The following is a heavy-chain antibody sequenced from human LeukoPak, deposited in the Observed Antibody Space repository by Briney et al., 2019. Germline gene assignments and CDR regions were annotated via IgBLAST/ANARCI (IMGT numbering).Heavy chain of an antibody. Sequence: GRSLRLSCAASGFTFDDYAMHWVRQAPGKGLEWVSGISWNSGSIVYADSVKGRFTISRDNAKNSLYLQMNSLRAEDTAVYYCAREPSKVDYWGQGTLVTVSS. J-gene: IGHJ4*02. V-gene: IGHV3-9*01. CDR2: ISWNSGSI. CDR3: AREPSKVDY. CDR1: GFTFDDYA.